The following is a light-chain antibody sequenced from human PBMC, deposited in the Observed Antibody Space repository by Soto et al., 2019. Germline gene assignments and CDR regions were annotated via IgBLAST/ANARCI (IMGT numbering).Light chain of an antibody. V-gene: IGKV1-33*01. Sequence: DLQMPQSPSSLSASVGDRVTISCQTSRDIRKYLNWYQQKPGKPPQLLIFEASNLETGVPSRFSGRGSGTNLTLTISSLQPEDFATYYCQQYIDVPRTFGQGTKVEIK. CDR1: RDIRKY. J-gene: IGKJ1*01. CDR3: QQYIDVPRT. CDR2: EAS.